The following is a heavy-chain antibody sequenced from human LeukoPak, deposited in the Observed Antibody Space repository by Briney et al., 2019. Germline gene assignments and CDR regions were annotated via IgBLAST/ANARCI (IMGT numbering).Heavy chain of an antibody. J-gene: IGHJ4*02. Sequence: NTSETLSLTCAVYGGSFSGYYWSWIRQPPGKGLEWIGEINHSGSTNYNPSLKSRVTISVDTSKNQFSLKLSSVTAADTAVYYCARVLRYFDWLPRGGRYYFDYWGQGTLVTVSS. CDR2: INHSGST. V-gene: IGHV4-34*01. CDR1: GGSFSGYY. D-gene: IGHD3-9*01. CDR3: ARVLRYFDWLPRGGRYYFDY.